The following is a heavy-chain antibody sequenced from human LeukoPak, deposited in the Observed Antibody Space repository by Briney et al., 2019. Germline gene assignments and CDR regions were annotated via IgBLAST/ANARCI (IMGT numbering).Heavy chain of an antibody. D-gene: IGHD3-22*01. V-gene: IGHV5-10-1*01. CDR1: GYSFTSYW. Sequence: GSLKISCKGSGYSFTSYWISWVRQMPGKGLEWMGRIDPSDSYTNYSPSFQGHVTISADKSISTAYLQWSSLKASDTAMYYCARRDAQAIAIDYWGQGTLVTVSS. J-gene: IGHJ4*02. CDR2: IDPSDSYT. CDR3: ARRDAQAIAIDY.